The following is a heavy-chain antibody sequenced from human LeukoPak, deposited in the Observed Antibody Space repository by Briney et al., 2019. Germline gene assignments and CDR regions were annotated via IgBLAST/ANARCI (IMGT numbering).Heavy chain of an antibody. Sequence: GESLKISCKGSGYSFTSYWINWVRQVPGKGLELMVRIEPSDSYTNYSPSCQGHVTISADKSISTADLQWGSLKASGTARYYCAQSNCGGNCLGFDPWGQGTLVTVSS. CDR1: GYSFTSYW. D-gene: IGHD2-21*02. CDR3: AQSNCGGNCLGFDP. CDR2: IEPSDSYT. J-gene: IGHJ5*02. V-gene: IGHV5-10-1*01.